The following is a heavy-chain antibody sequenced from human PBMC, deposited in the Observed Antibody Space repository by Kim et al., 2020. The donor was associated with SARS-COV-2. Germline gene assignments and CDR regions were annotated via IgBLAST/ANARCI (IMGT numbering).Heavy chain of an antibody. J-gene: IGHJ4*02. Sequence: GGSLRLSCAASGFTFSSFSMNWVRQAPGKALEWVSYIYKNGNTVYYADSVRGRFTISRDNAKNSLHLQMNSLRDEDTAVYYCVRDPHALDYWGQGTLGT. CDR2: IYKNGNTV. V-gene: IGHV3-48*02. CDR3: VRDPHALDY. CDR1: GFTFSSFS.